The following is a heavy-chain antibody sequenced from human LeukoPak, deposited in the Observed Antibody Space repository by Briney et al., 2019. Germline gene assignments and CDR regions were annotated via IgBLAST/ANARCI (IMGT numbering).Heavy chain of an antibody. V-gene: IGHV3-30*02. J-gene: IGHJ4*02. CDR2: IRYDGSNK. CDR1: GFTFSSYG. CDR3: AKERDTAMVTIDY. Sequence: GGSLRLPCAASGFTFSSYGMHWVRQAPGKGLEWVAFIRYDGSNKYYADSVKGRFTISRDNSKNTLYLQMNSLRAEDTAVYYCAKERDTAMVTIDYWGQGTLVTVSS. D-gene: IGHD5-18*01.